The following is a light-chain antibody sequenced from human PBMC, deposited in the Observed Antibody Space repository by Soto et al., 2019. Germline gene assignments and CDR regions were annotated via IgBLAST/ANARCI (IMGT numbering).Light chain of an antibody. CDR1: QSVSNN. V-gene: IGKV3-20*01. Sequence: EIVLTQSPATLSVSPGERAALSCRASQSVSNNLAWYQQKLGQAPRLLIYDASSRATGIPDRFSGSGSGTDFSLTISRLEPEDFAVYYCQQYERGFTFGPGTKVDIK. J-gene: IGKJ3*01. CDR2: DAS. CDR3: QQYERGFT.